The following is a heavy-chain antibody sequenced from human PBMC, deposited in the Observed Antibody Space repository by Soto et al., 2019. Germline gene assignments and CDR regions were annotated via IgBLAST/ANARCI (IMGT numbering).Heavy chain of an antibody. CDR3: ARDEATTTKMGGLDL. D-gene: IGHD4-4*01. Sequence: QVQLQESGPGLVKPSGTLSLSCAVSGGSISSSNWWTWVRQPPGKGLEWIGEIYHTGSTNNNPSHKRHITISVDKTKNQFSLKVTSVTAADTAVYYCARDEATTTKMGGLDLWGQGITVTVSS. CDR1: GGSISSSNW. J-gene: IGHJ6*02. CDR2: IYHTGST. V-gene: IGHV4-4*02.